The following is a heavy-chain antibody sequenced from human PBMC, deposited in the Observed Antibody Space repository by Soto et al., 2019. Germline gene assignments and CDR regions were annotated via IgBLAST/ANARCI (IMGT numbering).Heavy chain of an antibody. CDR2: IYHSGST. D-gene: IGHD3-10*01. CDR3: ARSFGQWGWFDP. V-gene: IGHV4-30-2*01. Sequence: SETLSLTCTVSGGSISSGGYYWSWIRQHPGKGLEWIGYIYHSGSTYYNPSLKSRVTISVDRSKNQFSLKLSSVTAADTAVYYCARSFGQWGWFDPWGQGTLVTVSS. CDR1: GGSISSGGYY. J-gene: IGHJ5*02.